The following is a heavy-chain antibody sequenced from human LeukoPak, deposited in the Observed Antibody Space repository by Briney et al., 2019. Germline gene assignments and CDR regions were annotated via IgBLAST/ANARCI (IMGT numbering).Heavy chain of an antibody. CDR2: IRAYNGNT. D-gene: IGHD4-17*01. CDR1: GYTFTSYG. CDR3: ARTTVTTGVDY. J-gene: IGHJ4*02. Sequence: GASVKVSCKASGYTFTSYGTSWVRQAPGQGLEWMGWIRAYNGNTNYAQKLQGRVTMTTDTFTSTAYMELRSLRSDDTAVYYCARTTVTTGVDYWGQGTLVTVSS. V-gene: IGHV1-18*01.